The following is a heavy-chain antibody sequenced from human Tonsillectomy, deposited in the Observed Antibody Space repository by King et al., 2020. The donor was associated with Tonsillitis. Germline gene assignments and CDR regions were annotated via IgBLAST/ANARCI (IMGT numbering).Heavy chain of an antibody. D-gene: IGHD5-18*01. CDR1: GGSISSGGYY. CDR2: IYYSGSS. Sequence: VQLQESGPGLVKPSQTLSLTCTVSGGSISSGGYYWSWIRQHPGKGLEWIGYIYYSGSSYYNPSLKSRVSISVDTSKNQFSLKLSSVTAADTAVYYCARDAKVDTPMGRDYYFHDGMDVWGQGTTVTVSS. V-gene: IGHV4-31*03. CDR3: ARDAKVDTPMGRDYYFHDGMDV. J-gene: IGHJ6*02.